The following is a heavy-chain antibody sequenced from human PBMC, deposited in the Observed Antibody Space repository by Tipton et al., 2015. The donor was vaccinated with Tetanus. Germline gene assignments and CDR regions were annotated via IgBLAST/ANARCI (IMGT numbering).Heavy chain of an antibody. CDR2: ISYDGSKK. V-gene: IGHV3-30*18. J-gene: IGHJ4*02. Sequence: SLRLSCAASGFSFSSYGIHWVRQAPGKGLEWVALISYDGSKKYFADSVKGRSTLSRDNSKNTTYLQLNRLRVEDTAVYYCAKDLIGDTLTAYSLADWGQGTLVTVSS. D-gene: IGHD3-9*01. CDR1: GFSFSSYG. CDR3: AKDLIGDTLTAYSLAD.